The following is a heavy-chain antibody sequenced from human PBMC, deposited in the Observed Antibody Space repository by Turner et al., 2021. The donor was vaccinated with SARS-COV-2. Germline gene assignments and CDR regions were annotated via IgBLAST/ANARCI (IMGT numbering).Heavy chain of an antibody. D-gene: IGHD1-7*01. J-gene: IGHJ4*01. Sequence: QLQLQESGPGLVKPSETLSITCTVSNGSISSSSYYWGWIRQPPGNGLEWIGSVAYSVTTYYNPSLKSRVTISVDTSKNQFSLNLSSVTAADTAVYYCARRVRTGNTGYYFDYWGQGTLVTVSS. CDR3: ARRVRTGNTGYYFDY. V-gene: IGHV4-39*01. CDR1: NGSISSSSYY. CDR2: VAYSVTT.